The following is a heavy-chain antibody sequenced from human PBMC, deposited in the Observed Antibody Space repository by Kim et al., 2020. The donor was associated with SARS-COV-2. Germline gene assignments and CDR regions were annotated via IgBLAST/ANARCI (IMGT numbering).Heavy chain of an antibody. D-gene: IGHD3-16*02. Sequence: GGSLRLSCAASGFTFSDHYMDWVRQAPGKGLEWVGRTRNKANSYTTAYAASVKGRFTISSDDSKNSLYMKINRLKTEDTAVYYCARGPKGAYHATVIYY. V-gene: IGHV3-72*01. CDR1: GFTFSDHY. CDR2: TRNKANSYTT. CDR3: ARGPKGAYHATVIYY. J-gene: IGHJ6*01.